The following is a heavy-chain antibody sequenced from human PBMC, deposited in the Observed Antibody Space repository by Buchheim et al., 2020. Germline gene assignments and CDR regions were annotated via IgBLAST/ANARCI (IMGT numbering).Heavy chain of an antibody. CDR1: GFTFITYA. Sequence: EVQVLESGGGLVQPGGSLRLSCAASGFTFITYAMSWVRQAPGKGPEWVSTISGNGGSTYYADSVKGRFTISRDVWRHTLYFQMHSMRGEDTAVYYCVRKYCGPDCKYVGDYWGRGTL. CDR2: ISGNGGST. CDR3: VRKYCGPDCKYVGDY. D-gene: IGHD2-21*01. V-gene: IGHV3-23*01. J-gene: IGHJ4*02.